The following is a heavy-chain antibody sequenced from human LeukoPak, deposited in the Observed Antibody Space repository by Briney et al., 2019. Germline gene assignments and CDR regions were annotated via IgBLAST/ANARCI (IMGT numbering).Heavy chain of an antibody. J-gene: IGHJ6*02. V-gene: IGHV4-34*01. D-gene: IGHD3-10*01. CDR2: INHSGST. Sequence: PSETLSLTCAVYGGSFSGYYWSWIRQPPGKGLEWIGEINHSGSTNYNPSLKSRVTISVDTSKNQFSLKLSSVTAADTAVYYCARVGIFFISMVRDYGMDVWGQGTTVTVSS. CDR3: ARVGIFFISMVRDYGMDV. CDR1: GGSFSGYY.